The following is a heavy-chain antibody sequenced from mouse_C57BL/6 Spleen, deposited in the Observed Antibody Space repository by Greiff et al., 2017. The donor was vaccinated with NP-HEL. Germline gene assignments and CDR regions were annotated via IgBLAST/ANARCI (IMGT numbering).Heavy chain of an antibody. Sequence: VKLQQSGAELARPGASVKLSCKASGYTFTSYGISWVKQRTGQGLEWIGEIYPRSGNTYYNEKFKGKATLTADKSSSTAYMELRSLTSEVSAVYFCAREIYYYGSSPPWYFDVWGTGTTVTVSS. CDR3: AREIYYYGSSPPWYFDV. V-gene: IGHV1-81*01. J-gene: IGHJ1*03. CDR2: IYPRSGNT. D-gene: IGHD1-1*01. CDR1: GYTFTSYG.